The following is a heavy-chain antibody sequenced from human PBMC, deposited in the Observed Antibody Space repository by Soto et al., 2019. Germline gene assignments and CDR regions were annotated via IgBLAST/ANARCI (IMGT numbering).Heavy chain of an antibody. CDR3: AKDQRIVGAAARIDP. D-gene: IGHD1-26*01. CDR1: GFTFSSYA. J-gene: IGHJ5*02. Sequence: EVQLLESGGGLVQPGGSLRLSCAASGFTFSSYAMSWVRQAPGKGLGWVSAIGGSGGRTYYADSVKGRFTISRDNSKNTLYLQMNSLRAEDTAVYYCAKDQRIVGAAARIDPWGQGTLVTVSS. V-gene: IGHV3-23*01. CDR2: IGGSGGRT.